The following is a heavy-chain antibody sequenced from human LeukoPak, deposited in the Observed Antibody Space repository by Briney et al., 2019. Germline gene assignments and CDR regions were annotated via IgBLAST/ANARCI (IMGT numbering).Heavy chain of an antibody. V-gene: IGHV1-8*01. D-gene: IGHD3-3*01. CDR2: MNPNSGNT. CDR3: ARGYSYYDFWSGYNWFDP. J-gene: IGHJ5*02. Sequence: ASVKVSCKASGYTFTSYDINWVRQATGQGLEWMGWMNPNSGNTGYAQKFQGRVTMTRNTTISTAYMELSSLRSEVTAVYYCARGYSYYDFWSGYNWFDPWGQGTLVTVSS. CDR1: GYTFTSYD.